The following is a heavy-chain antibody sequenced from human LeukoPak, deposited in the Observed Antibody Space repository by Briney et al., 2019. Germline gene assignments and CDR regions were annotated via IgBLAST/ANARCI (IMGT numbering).Heavy chain of an antibody. V-gene: IGHV4-34*01. Sequence: ASETLSLTCAVYGGSFSTYYWSWIRQPPGKGLEWIGEINHSGSTNYNPSLKSRVTISVDTSKNQFSLKLSSVTAADTAVYYCARPSPPLVTWGQGTMVTVS. CDR2: INHSGST. D-gene: IGHD2/OR15-2a*01. J-gene: IGHJ3*01. CDR3: ARPSPPLVT. CDR1: GGSFSTYY.